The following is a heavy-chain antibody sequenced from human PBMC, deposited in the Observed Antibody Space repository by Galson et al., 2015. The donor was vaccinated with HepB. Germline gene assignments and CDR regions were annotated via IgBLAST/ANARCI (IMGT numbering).Heavy chain of an antibody. D-gene: IGHD2-2*01. CDR1: GFTFSSYA. V-gene: IGHV3-23*01. CDR2: INDNGRSS. Sequence: SLRLSCAASGFTFSSYALSWVRQAPGKGLEWVSTINDNGRSSYYADSVKGRFTISRDNSRDTVYLQMSSLGDEDTAIYYCAKDVRRMGISRSSFYFYGLDVWGQGATVAVSS. J-gene: IGHJ6*02. CDR3: AKDVRRMGISRSSFYFYGLDV.